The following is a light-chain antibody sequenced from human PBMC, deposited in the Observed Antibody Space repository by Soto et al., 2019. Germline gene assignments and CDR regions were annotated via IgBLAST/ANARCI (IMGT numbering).Light chain of an antibody. Sequence: EIVLTQSPGTLSLSPGERATLSCRASQSINSDYLAWYQQKPGQAPRLLISGASTRATGIPDRFSGSGSGTDFTLTVSRLEPGDSAVYYWQQYGSSPITFGQGTRLEIK. CDR2: GAS. J-gene: IGKJ5*01. CDR3: QQYGSSPIT. V-gene: IGKV3-20*01. CDR1: QSINSDY.